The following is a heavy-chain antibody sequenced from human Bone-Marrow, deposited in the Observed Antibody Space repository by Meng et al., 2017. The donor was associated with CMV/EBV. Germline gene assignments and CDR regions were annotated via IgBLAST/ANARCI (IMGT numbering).Heavy chain of an antibody. CDR2: IYPGDSDT. CDR3: ARRQPIGDVFDI. V-gene: IGHV5-51*01. Sequence: GGSLRLSCKGSGYSFTSYWIGWVRQMPGKGLEWMGRIYPGDSDTTYRPSFQGQVTISVDKSASIAYLQWSSLKASDTGMYYCARRQPIGDVFDIWGQGTTVTVSS. D-gene: IGHD2-21*01. CDR1: GYSFTSYW. J-gene: IGHJ3*02.